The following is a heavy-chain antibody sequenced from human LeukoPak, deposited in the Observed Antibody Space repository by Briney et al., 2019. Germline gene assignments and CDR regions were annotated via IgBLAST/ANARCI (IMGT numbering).Heavy chain of an antibody. J-gene: IGHJ2*01. CDR1: GFTFSTYW. Sequence: GGSLRLSCAASGFTFSTYWMNWVRQAPGKGLEWVANIKHDGSENYYVDSVKGRFTLSRDSAKNSLYLQMNSLRAEDTAVYYCARAEWSNWYFDLWGRGTLVTVSS. CDR2: IKHDGSEN. D-gene: IGHD3-3*01. CDR3: ARAEWSNWYFDL. V-gene: IGHV3-7*03.